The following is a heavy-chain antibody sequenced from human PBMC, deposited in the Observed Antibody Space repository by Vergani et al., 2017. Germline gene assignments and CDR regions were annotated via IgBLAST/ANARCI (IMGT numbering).Heavy chain of an antibody. D-gene: IGHD2-15*01. CDR1: GASIRSSNYY. Sequence: QLQLQESGPGLVKPSATLSLTCSVSGASIRSSNYYWGWIRQPPGKGLEWIACIYYSGSTYYNPSLKSRVTISVDTSKNQFSLKLSSVTAADTAVYFCARDSAVEGVVELGWFDPWGQGILVTVSS. V-gene: IGHV4-39*02. CDR3: ARDSAVEGVVELGWFDP. J-gene: IGHJ5*02. CDR2: IYYSGST.